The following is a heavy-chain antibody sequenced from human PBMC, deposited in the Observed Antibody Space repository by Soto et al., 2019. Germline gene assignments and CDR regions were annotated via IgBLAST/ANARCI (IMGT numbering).Heavy chain of an antibody. J-gene: IGHJ5*02. D-gene: IGHD4-17*01. CDR3: ARDYGDYVITGDWFDP. CDR1: GYTFTSYA. Sequence: QVQLVQSGAEVKKPGASVKVSCKASGYTFTSYAMHWVRQAPGQRLEWMGWINAGNGNTKYSQKFQGRVTITRDTSASTAYMELSSLRSEDTAVYYCARDYGDYVITGDWFDPWGQGTLVTVSS. V-gene: IGHV1-3*01. CDR2: INAGNGNT.